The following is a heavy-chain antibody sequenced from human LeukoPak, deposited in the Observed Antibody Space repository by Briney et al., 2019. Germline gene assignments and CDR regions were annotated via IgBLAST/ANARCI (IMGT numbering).Heavy chain of an antibody. V-gene: IGHV3-48*02. CDR2: ISSSSSTI. Sequence: PGGSLRLSCAASGFTFSTYAMSWVRQAPGKGLEWVSYISSSSSTIYYADSVKGRFTISRDNAKNSLYVQMNGLRDEDTAVYYCARDAGTGNFDYWGQGTLVTVSS. J-gene: IGHJ4*02. CDR3: ARDAGTGNFDY. CDR1: GFTFSTYA. D-gene: IGHD1-1*01.